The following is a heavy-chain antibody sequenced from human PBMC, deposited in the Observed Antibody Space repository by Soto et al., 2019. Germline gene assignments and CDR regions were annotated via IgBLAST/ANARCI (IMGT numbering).Heavy chain of an antibody. CDR1: GFTLSNYA. J-gene: IGHJ4*02. D-gene: IGHD5-18*01. CDR2: ISYDGSKT. V-gene: IGHV3-30-3*01. Sequence: QVQLVESEGGVVQPGRSLRLSCAASGFTLSNYAMHWVRQAPGKGLEWVATISYDGSKTNYADSVKGRFTISRDNSKNALSLLMNSLRAEETAVYYCVRTPGYTMDYWGQGTLVTVSS. CDR3: VRTPGYTMDY.